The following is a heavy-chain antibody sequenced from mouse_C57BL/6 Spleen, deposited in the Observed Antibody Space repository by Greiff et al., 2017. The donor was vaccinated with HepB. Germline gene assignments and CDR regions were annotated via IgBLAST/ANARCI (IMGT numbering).Heavy chain of an antibody. CDR2: IYPGSGST. CDR3: ARSGDYDEYYFDY. Sequence: QVQLQQSGAELVKPGASVKMSCKASGYTFTSYWITWVKQRPGQGLEWIGDIYPGSGSTNYNEKFKSKATLTVDTSSSTAYMQLSSLTSEDSAVYYCARSGDYDEYYFDYWGQGTTLTVSS. D-gene: IGHD2-4*01. CDR1: GYTFTSYW. J-gene: IGHJ2*01. V-gene: IGHV1-55*01.